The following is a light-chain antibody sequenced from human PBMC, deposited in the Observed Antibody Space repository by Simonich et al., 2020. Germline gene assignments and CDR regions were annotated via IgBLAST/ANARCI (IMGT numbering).Light chain of an antibody. CDR3: MQALQTPRT. V-gene: IGKV2-28*01. CDR1: QGLLHSNGYNY. CDR2: LGS. J-gene: IGKJ1*01. Sequence: DIVMTQSPLSLPVTPVEPASISCRSSQGLLHSNGYNYLDWYLQKPGQSPQLLIYLGSNRASGVPERFGGSGSGTDFTLKISRVEAEDVGVYYCMQALQTPRTFGQGTKVEIK.